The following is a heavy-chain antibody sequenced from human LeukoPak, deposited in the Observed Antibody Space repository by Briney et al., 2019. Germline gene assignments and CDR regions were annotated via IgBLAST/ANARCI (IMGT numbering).Heavy chain of an antibody. CDR1: GGSISGYY. Sequence: SETLSLTCTVSGGSISGYYWSWIRQPPGKGLEWIAYIYYSGSTNYNPSLKSRVTISVDTSKNQFSLNLSSVTAADTAVYYCARAMIVNYPPRGYMGVWGKGTTVTVSS. J-gene: IGHJ6*03. CDR2: IYYSGST. CDR3: ARAMIVNYPPRGYMGV. V-gene: IGHV4-59*01. D-gene: IGHD3-22*01.